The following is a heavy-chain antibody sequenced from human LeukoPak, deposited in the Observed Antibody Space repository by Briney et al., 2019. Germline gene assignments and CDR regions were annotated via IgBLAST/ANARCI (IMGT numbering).Heavy chain of an antibody. Sequence: GGSLRLSCAASGFTFSSYAMHWVRQAPGKGLEWVAVISYDGSNKYYADSVKGRFTISRDNSKNTLYLQMNSLRAEDTAVYYCAKDRAMVRGVDDAFDIWGQGTMVTVSS. CDR2: ISYDGSNK. D-gene: IGHD3-10*01. V-gene: IGHV3-30-3*01. CDR1: GFTFSSYA. J-gene: IGHJ3*02. CDR3: AKDRAMVRGVDDAFDI.